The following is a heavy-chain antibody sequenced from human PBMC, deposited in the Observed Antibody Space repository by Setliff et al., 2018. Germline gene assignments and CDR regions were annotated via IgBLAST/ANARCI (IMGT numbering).Heavy chain of an antibody. CDR1: GGSISGYY. D-gene: IGHD3-10*01. V-gene: IGHV4-59*01. J-gene: IGHJ5*02. CDR3: AKADEGPRRASGSYYPLLRFDP. Sequence: PSETLSLTCTVSGGSISGYYWSWIRQPPGKELEWIGYIYYTGTTNYNPSLKSRVTISVDTSKNQFSLKLSSVTAADTALYCCAKADEGPRRASGSYYPLLRFDPWGQGTLVTVSS. CDR2: IYYTGTT.